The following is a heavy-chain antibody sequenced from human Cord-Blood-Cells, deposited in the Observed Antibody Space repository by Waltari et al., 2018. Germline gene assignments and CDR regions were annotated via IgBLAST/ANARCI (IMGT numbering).Heavy chain of an antibody. J-gene: IGHJ4*02. V-gene: IGHV4-39*01. CDR1: GGSISSSSYY. D-gene: IGHD3-3*01. CDR2: IYYSGST. Sequence: QLQLQESGPGLVKPSETLSLTCTVSGGSISSSSYYWGWIRQPPGKGLEWIGSIYYSGSTNHNPSLMSRGTISVDTSKNQFSLRLSSVTAADTAVYYCARRLATIFGVVIGFDYWGQGTLVTVSS. CDR3: ARRLATIFGVVIGFDY.